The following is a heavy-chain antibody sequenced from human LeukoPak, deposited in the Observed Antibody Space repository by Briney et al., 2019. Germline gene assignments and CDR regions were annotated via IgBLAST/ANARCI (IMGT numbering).Heavy chain of an antibody. CDR3: ATSQGYYDSSGYYYPYYFDY. J-gene: IGHJ4*02. CDR1: GFTVSSNY. V-gene: IGHV3-53*01. D-gene: IGHD3-22*01. CDR2: IYSGGNT. Sequence: QAGGSLRLSCAASGFTVSSNYMSWVRQAPGKGLEWVSIIYSGGNTYYADSVKGRFTISTDNSKNTLYLQMNSLRAEDTALYYCATSQGYYDSSGYYYPYYFDYWGQGTLVTVSS.